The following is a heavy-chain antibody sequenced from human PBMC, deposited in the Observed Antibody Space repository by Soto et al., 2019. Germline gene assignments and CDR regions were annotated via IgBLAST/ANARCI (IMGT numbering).Heavy chain of an antibody. CDR1: GFTFSDYY. CDR3: ARDQGWFDP. Sequence: GESLRLSCAAAGFTFSDYYMSWIRQAPGKGLEWVSYMSSSGSTIYYADSVKGRFTISSDNANNSLYLQMNSLRAEDTAVYYCARDQGWFDPWGQGTLVTVSS. CDR2: MSSSGSTI. J-gene: IGHJ5*02. V-gene: IGHV3-11*01.